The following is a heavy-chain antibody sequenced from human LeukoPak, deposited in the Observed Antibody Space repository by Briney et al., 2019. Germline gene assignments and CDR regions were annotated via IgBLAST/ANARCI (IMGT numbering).Heavy chain of an antibody. J-gene: IGHJ4*02. V-gene: IGHV3-43*02. CDR1: GFTFDDYA. Sequence: GGSLRLSCAASGFTFDDYAMHWVRQAPGKGLEWVSLISGDGGSTYYADSVKGRFTISRDNSKNSLYPQMNSLRTEDTALYYCAKDIQPPMVYCSGGSCYSGGFDYWGQGTLVTVSS. CDR2: ISGDGGST. CDR3: AKDIQPPMVYCSGGSCYSGGFDY. D-gene: IGHD2-15*01.